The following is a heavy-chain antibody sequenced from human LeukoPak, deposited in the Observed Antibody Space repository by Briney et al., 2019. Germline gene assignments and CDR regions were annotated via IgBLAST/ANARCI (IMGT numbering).Heavy chain of an antibody. CDR1: GGSITSYY. CDR3: ARDGGVYYFDY. Sequence: SETLSLTCSVSGGSITSYYWSWIRQPPGKGLEWIGYISDGGSTNYNPSLKSRVSISVDTSRNQFSLKLSSVTAADTAVYYCARDGGVYYFDYWGQGTLVTVSS. J-gene: IGHJ4*02. D-gene: IGHD6-13*01. V-gene: IGHV4-59*01. CDR2: ISDGGST.